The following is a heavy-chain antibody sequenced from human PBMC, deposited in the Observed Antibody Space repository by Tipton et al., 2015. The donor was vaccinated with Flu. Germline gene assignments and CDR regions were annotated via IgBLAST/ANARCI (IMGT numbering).Heavy chain of an antibody. V-gene: IGHV3-48*03. Sequence: SLRLSCEASGFTFKNFEMNWVRQAPGRGLEWVAHINAGGTTTYLAASVRGRFTISRDNAKNSLSLHMNSLRVDDTGIYYCARDARDDRTSDSFDYWGQGTVVTVSS. D-gene: IGHD3/OR15-3a*01. CDR2: INAGGTTT. CDR1: GFTFKNFE. J-gene: IGHJ4*02. CDR3: ARDARDDRTSDSFDY.